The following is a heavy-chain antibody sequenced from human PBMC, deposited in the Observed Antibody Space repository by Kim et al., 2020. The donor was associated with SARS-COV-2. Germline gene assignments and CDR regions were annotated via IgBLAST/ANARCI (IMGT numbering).Heavy chain of an antibody. J-gene: IGHJ4*02. Sequence: SETLSLPCTVSGGSISSYYWSWIRQPPGKGLEWIGYIYYSGSTNYNPSLKSRVTISVDTSKNQFSLKLSSVTAADTAVYYCARDTSGSLIDYWGQGTLVTVSS. V-gene: IGHV4-59*13. CDR1: GGSISSYY. D-gene: IGHD1-26*01. CDR3: ARDTSGSLIDY. CDR2: IYYSGST.